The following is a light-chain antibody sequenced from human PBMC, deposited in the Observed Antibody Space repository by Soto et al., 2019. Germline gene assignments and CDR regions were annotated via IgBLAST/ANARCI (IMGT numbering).Light chain of an antibody. CDR2: AGS. CDR1: QAIGAY. CDR3: EKYNSGPLT. V-gene: IGKV1-27*01. J-gene: IGKJ4*01. Sequence: DIQVTQSPSSLSASLGDRVTITCRANQAIGAYLAWFQQQPGNVPKLLIYAGSALQSGVPSRLSGSGSGTDVTLTISSLQPEDIATYYCEKYNSGPLTCGGGTKVEI.